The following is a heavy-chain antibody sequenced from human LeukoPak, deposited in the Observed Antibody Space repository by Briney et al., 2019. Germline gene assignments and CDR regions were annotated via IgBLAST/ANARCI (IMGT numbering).Heavy chain of an antibody. D-gene: IGHD3-22*01. CDR3: ARDTHYYDSSGYYFAWPFDY. Sequence: GGSLRLSCAASGFTFSSYEMNWVRQASGKGLEWVSYISSSGSTIYYADSVKGRFTISRDNAKNSLYLQMNSLRAEDTAVYYCARDTHYYDSSGYYFAWPFDYWGQGTLVTVSS. CDR2: ISSSGSTI. CDR1: GFTFSSYE. V-gene: IGHV3-48*03. J-gene: IGHJ4*02.